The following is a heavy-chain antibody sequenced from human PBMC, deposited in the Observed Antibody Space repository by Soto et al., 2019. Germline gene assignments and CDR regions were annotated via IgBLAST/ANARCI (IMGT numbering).Heavy chain of an antibody. V-gene: IGHV3-74*01. CDR1: GVTFSSYW. CDR2: INSDGSST. Sequence: EVQLVESGGGLVQPGGSLRLSCAASGVTFSSYWMHWVRQAPGKGLVWVSRINSDGSSTSYADFVKGRLTISRDNAKNTLYLQMNSLTAEDTAMYYCARDFGEVGATAFYDIWGRGTMVIVS. J-gene: IGHJ3*02. D-gene: IGHD1-26*01. CDR3: ARDFGEVGATAFYDI.